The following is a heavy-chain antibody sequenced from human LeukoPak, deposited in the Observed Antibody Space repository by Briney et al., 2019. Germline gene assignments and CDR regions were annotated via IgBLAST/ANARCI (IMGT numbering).Heavy chain of an antibody. CDR2: ISGSGGST. V-gene: IGHV3-23*01. CDR3: AKSRYMAGMAADY. D-gene: IGHD1-14*01. J-gene: IGHJ4*02. CDR1: GFTFSSYA. Sequence: GGSLRLSCAASGFTFSSYAMSWVRQAPGKGLEWVSAISGSGGSTYYADSVKGRFTISRDNSKNTLYLQMNSLRVEDTAVYYCAKSRYMAGMAADYWGQGTLVTVSS.